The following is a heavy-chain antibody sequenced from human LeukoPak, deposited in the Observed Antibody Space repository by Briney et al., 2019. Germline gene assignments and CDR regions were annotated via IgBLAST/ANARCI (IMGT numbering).Heavy chain of an antibody. CDR3: VRPSQGYFQN. J-gene: IGHJ1*01. V-gene: IGHV3-72*01. Sequence: GGSLRLSCAASGFDFSEHEMDWVRQAPGRGHEWLARIRNKNHGYTTEYAASVEGRFTISRDDSTNSLRLQMNSLNTDDTAVYYCVRPSQGYFQNWGQGTLVTVSS. CDR2: IRNKNHGYTT. CDR1: GFDFSEHE.